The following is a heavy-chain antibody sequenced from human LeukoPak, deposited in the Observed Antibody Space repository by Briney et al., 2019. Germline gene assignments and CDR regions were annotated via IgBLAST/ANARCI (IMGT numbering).Heavy chain of an antibody. CDR3: ARRDYGDHLDFDY. D-gene: IGHD4-17*01. CDR1: GGSISSGGYY. CDR2: IYYSGST. V-gene: IGHV4-31*03. J-gene: IGHJ4*02. Sequence: SSETLSLTCTVSGGSISSGGYYWSWIRQHPGKGLEWIGYIYYSGSTYYNPSLKSRVTISVDTSKNQFSLKLSSVTAADTAVYYCARRDYGDHLDFDYWGQGTLVTVSS.